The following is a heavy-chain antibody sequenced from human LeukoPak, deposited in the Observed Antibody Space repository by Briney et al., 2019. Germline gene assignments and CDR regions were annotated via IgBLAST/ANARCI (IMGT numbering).Heavy chain of an antibody. CDR2: IHPNSGGT. CDR1: GYTFTDYY. V-gene: IGHV1-2*02. CDR3: ARDYQGERSDFDY. D-gene: IGHD1-1*01. Sequence: ASVKVSCKASGYTFTDYYIRWVRQAPGQGLEWMGWIHPNSGGTKYAQKFQGRVTMTRDTSITTAYMELSRLGSDDTAVYYCARDYQGERSDFDYWGQGALVTVSS. J-gene: IGHJ4*02.